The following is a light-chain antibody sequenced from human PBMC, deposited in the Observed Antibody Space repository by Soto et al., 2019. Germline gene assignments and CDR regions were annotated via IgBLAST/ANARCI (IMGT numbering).Light chain of an antibody. CDR3: QFYGDPPKT. V-gene: IGKV3-20*01. Sequence: EIVLTQSPGTLSLSPGERGTLSCRASQSVSSNFLAWYQQKPGQAPRLLIFDASTRVTGIPDRFTGRGSGTDFTLTISRLEPEDFAVYYCQFYGDPPKTFGQGTKVEIK. CDR1: QSVSSNF. CDR2: DAS. J-gene: IGKJ1*01.